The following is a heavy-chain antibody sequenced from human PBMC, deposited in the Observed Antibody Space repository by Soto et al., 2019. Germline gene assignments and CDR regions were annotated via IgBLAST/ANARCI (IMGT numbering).Heavy chain of an antibody. Sequence: QVQLVQSGAEVKKPGSSVKVSCKASGGTFSSYTVSWVRQAPGQGLEWMGGIIPIFGTANYAQRFQGRVTITADESTSTAYMELSSLRSEDTAVYYCARQGESSGSYYYGMDVWGQGTTVIVSS. CDR3: ARQGESSGSYYYGMDV. V-gene: IGHV1-69*12. CDR2: IIPIFGTA. D-gene: IGHD3-22*01. CDR1: GGTFSSYT. J-gene: IGHJ6*02.